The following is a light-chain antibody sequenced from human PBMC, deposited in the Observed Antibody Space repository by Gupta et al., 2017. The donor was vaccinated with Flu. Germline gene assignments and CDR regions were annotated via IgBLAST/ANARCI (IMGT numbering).Light chain of an antibody. CDR1: NRGSKS. Sequence: SYVLTQPPSVSVAPGQTARITCGGNNRGSKSVNWYQQMSAQAPVLLVSYDSDRHSAIPERFSGSNYATTATITTSTVEAGDEAGYYCQVWDAASDNGVFGGGTKLTVL. J-gene: IGLJ3*02. CDR3: QVWDAASDNGV. V-gene: IGLV3-21*02. CDR2: YDS.